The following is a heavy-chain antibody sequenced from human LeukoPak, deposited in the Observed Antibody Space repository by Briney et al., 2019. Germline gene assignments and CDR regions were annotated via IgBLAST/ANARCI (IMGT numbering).Heavy chain of an antibody. CDR1: GFTFSSYG. D-gene: IGHD2-8*01. J-gene: IGHJ4*02. CDR2: IWYDGSNK. CDR3: ARVSRHCTNGVCYTPDY. V-gene: IGHV3-33*01. Sequence: GGSLRLSCAASGFTFSSYGMHWVRQAPGKGLEWVAVIWYDGSNKYYADSVKGRFTISRDNSKNTLYLQMNSLRAEDTAVYYCARVSRHCTNGVCYTPDYWGQGTLVIVSS.